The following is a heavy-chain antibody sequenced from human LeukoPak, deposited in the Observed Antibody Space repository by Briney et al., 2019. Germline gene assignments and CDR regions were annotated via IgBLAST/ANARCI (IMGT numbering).Heavy chain of an antibody. CDR2: IYYSGST. CDR3: ARAMIDQMPDY. J-gene: IGHJ4*02. CDR1: NASIISSSYY. V-gene: IGHV4-39*01. Sequence: KSSETLSLTCSVSNASIISSSYYWGWIRQPPGKGLEWIGSIYYSGSTYYNPSLKSRVTISVDTSKNQFSLKLSSVTAADTAVYYCARAMIDQMPDYWGQGTLVTVSS. D-gene: IGHD3-22*01.